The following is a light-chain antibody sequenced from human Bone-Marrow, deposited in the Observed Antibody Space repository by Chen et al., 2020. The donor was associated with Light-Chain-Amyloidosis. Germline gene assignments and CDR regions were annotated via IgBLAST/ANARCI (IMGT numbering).Light chain of an antibody. CDR2: AAS. V-gene: IGKV1-39*01. Sequence: DIQMTQSQSSLSASVGDRVTITCRASQSISTYLNWYQQKPGKAPKLLIYAASSLQSGVSSRFSGSGSGTESTLTISSLQPEDFATYYCQQSYSTPYTFGPGTKLEIK. J-gene: IGKJ2*01. CDR3: QQSYSTPYT. CDR1: QSISTY.